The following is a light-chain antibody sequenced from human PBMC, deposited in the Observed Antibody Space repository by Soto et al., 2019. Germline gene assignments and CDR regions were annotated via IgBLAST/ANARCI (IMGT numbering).Light chain of an antibody. CDR2: SNN. V-gene: IGLV1-44*01. Sequence: QSVLTQPPSASGTPGQRVTISCSGSSSNIGSNTVNWYQQLPGTPPKLLIYSNNQRPSGVPDPFSGSKSGTSASLAISGLQSEDEADYYCAAWDDSLNAYVVFGGGTKVTVL. CDR1: SSNIGSNT. CDR3: AAWDDSLNAYVV. J-gene: IGLJ2*01.